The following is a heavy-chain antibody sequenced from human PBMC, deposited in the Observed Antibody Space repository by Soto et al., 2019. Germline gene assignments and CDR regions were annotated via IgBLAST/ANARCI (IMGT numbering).Heavy chain of an antibody. J-gene: IGHJ5*02. CDR2: IYPGDSDT. CDR3: ARQGSSVYGEYVPNWFDP. D-gene: IGHD4-17*01. V-gene: IGHV5-51*01. Sequence: PGESLKISCKGSGYSFTSYWIGWVRQMPGKGLEWMGIIYPGDSDTRYSPSFQGQVTISADKSISTAYLQWSSLKASDTAMYYCARQGSSVYGEYVPNWFDPWGQGTLVTVSS. CDR1: GYSFTSYW.